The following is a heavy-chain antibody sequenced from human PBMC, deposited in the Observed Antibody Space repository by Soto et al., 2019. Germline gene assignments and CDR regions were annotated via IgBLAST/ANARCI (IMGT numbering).Heavy chain of an antibody. CDR1: GLTFRTSW. CDR3: SRLIMDSLVEQTLFDY. CDR2: IKPDIDGAGS. V-gene: IGHV3-7*03. Sequence: PGGSLRLSCVVSGLTFRTSWMSWVRQIPGKGLEWVATIKPDIDGAGSFYVDSAKGRFTISRDDSKNTAYLQMNSLKTEDTAVYYCSRLIMDSLVEQTLFDYWGQGALVTVSS. J-gene: IGHJ4*02. D-gene: IGHD2-8*01.